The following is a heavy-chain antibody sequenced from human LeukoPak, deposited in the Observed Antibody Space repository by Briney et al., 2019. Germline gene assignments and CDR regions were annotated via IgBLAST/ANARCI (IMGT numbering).Heavy chain of an antibody. CDR3: ARDGGSSWYFDY. CDR1: GFTFSSYS. V-gene: IGHV3-48*01. J-gene: IGHJ4*02. Sequence: GGSLRLSCAASGFTFSSYSMNWVRQAPGKGLEWVSDSVKGRFTISRDNAKNSLYLQMNSLRAEDTAVYYCARDGGSSWYFDYWGQGTLVTVSS. D-gene: IGHD6-13*01.